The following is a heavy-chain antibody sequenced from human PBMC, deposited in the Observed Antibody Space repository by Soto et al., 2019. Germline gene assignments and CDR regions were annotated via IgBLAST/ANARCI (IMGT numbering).Heavy chain of an antibody. Sequence: QVQLQESGPGLVKPSGTLSLTCAVSGGSISSNNWWSGVRQPPGKGLEWIGEIFHSGSTHDSPSLKSRVTRSVDKSKNQSSLKLTSVTAADTAVYYCARVYSGSYSDYWGQGTLVTVSS. J-gene: IGHJ4*02. V-gene: IGHV4-4*02. CDR3: ARVYSGSYSDY. CDR1: GGSISSNNW. D-gene: IGHD1-26*01. CDR2: IFHSGST.